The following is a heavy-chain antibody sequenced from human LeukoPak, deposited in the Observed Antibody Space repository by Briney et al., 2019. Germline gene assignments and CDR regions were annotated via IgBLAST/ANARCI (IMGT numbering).Heavy chain of an antibody. CDR2: IYTSGST. CDR1: GGSISSGSYY. D-gene: IGHD3-10*01. Sequence: SQTLSLTCTVSGGSISSGSYYWSWIRQPAGKGLEWIGRIYTSGSTNYNPSLKSRVTISVDTSKNQFSLKLSSVTAADTAVYYWGRDPYYPGAYYHYYYGMDVWGQGTTVTVSS. CDR3: GRDPYYPGAYYHYYYGMDV. V-gene: IGHV4-61*02. J-gene: IGHJ6*02.